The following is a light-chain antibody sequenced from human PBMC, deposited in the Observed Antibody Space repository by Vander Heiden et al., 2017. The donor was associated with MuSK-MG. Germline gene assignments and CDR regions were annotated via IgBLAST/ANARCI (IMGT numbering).Light chain of an antibody. CDR2: EGS. J-gene: IGLJ3*02. CDR3: CSYAGSSTLV. Sequence: QSSLTPPASVSCSPGQSIPISSTGSSSDVGSYSLDSWYHQHAGKAPKLMIYEGSKRPSGVSNRFSGSKSGNTASMTIAGLQAEDAADYYCCSYAGSSTLVFGGGTKLTVL. V-gene: IGLV2-23*01. CDR1: SSDVGSYSL.